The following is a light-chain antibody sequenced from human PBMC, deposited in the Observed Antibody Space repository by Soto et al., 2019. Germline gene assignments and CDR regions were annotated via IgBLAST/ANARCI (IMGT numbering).Light chain of an antibody. V-gene: IGKV3-15*01. J-gene: IGKJ2*01. CDR3: QQYINWPQT. CDR2: GAS. CDR1: QSGSSN. Sequence: EIAMTQSPATLSVSPEERATLSCRASQSGSSNLAWYQQNPGQAPMLLIYGASTRATGIPARFSGSGSGTEFTLTISSLQSEDFAVYYCQQYINWPQTFGQGTKLEIK.